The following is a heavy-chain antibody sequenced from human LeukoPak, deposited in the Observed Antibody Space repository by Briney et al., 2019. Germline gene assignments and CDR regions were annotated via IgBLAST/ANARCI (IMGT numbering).Heavy chain of an antibody. Sequence: GGSLRLSCAASGFTFSSYEMNWVRQAPGKGLEWVSYIRSSGTTIYYADSVKGRFTIFRDNAKNSLYLQMNSLRAEDTAVYYCAREGYGDYGDYWGQGTLVTVSS. CDR1: GFTFSSYE. D-gene: IGHD4-17*01. V-gene: IGHV3-48*03. CDR3: AREGYGDYGDY. CDR2: IRSSGTTI. J-gene: IGHJ4*02.